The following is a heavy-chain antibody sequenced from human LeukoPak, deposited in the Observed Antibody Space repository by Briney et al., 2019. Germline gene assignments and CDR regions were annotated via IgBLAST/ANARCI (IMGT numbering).Heavy chain of an antibody. V-gene: IGHV3-23*01. D-gene: IGHD6-13*01. CDR3: SRDGGNSWDY. J-gene: IGHJ4*02. CDR2: ISGSGDNT. CDR1: GFTFSTYA. Sequence: GGSLRLSCAASGFTFSTYAMSWVRQAPGKGLVWVSAISGSGDNTYYADSVKGRFTISRDNSKNNVYLQMNSLRAEDTVVYYCSRDGGNSWDYWGQGTLVTVSS.